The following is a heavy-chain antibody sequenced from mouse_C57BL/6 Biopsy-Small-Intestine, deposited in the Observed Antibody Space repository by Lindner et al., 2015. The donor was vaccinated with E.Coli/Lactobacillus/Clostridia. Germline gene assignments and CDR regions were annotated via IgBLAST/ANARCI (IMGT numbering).Heavy chain of an antibody. CDR2: MKPSNGDT. Sequence: SVKVSCKTSGYTFKDFVIHWVRQAPGQGLEWMGWMKPSNGDTTYAWKFQGRVTMTRDTSINTAYLELSRLRSDDTAVYWCARDYALTSNWEFDSWGQGTLVSVSS. CDR1: GYTFKDFV. J-gene: IGHJ4*01. D-gene: IGHD4-1*01. CDR3: ARDYALTSNWEFDS. V-gene: IGHV1-84*02.